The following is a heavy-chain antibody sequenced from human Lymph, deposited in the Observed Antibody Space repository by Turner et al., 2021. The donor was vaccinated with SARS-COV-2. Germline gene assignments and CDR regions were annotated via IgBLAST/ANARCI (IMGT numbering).Heavy chain of an antibody. CDR3: AKGGFYDILTGYSNFDY. J-gene: IGHJ4*02. Sequence: QVQLGESGGGVVQPGRSLRLSCAASGFTFSSYGLHWVRQAPGKGLEWVAVIAYDGSNKYYADSVKGRFTISRDNSKNTLYLQMNSLRAEDTAVYYCAKGGFYDILTGYSNFDYWGQGTLVTVSS. CDR2: IAYDGSNK. D-gene: IGHD3-9*01. CDR1: GFTFSSYG. V-gene: IGHV3-30*18.